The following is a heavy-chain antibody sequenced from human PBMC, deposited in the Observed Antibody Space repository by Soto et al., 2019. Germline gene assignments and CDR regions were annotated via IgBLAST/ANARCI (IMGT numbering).Heavy chain of an antibody. J-gene: IGHJ5*02. Sequence: QVQLVESGGGVVQPGRSLRLSCAASGFTFSSYGMHWVRQAPGKGLEWVAVISYAGSNKYYADSVKDRFTISRDNSKNTLYLQMNSLRAEDTAVYYCAKDNCISTSCYRLYNWFDPWGQGTLVTVSS. V-gene: IGHV3-30*18. D-gene: IGHD2-2*01. CDR3: AKDNCISTSCYRLYNWFDP. CDR2: ISYAGSNK. CDR1: GFTFSSYG.